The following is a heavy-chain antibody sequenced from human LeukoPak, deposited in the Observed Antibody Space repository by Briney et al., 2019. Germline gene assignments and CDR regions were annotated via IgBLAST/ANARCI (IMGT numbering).Heavy chain of an antibody. CDR2: VSTSGGDT. CDR3: GKGRTGYSYGYGSRFDY. Sequence: GGSLRLSCAASGFTFSTYAMSWVRQAPGKGLEWVSSVSTSGGDTYNADSVKGRFTISRDNSKNTLYLQMNSLRAEDTAVYYCGKGRTGYSYGYGSRFDYWGQGTLVTVSS. D-gene: IGHD5-18*01. J-gene: IGHJ4*02. CDR1: GFTFSTYA. V-gene: IGHV3-23*01.